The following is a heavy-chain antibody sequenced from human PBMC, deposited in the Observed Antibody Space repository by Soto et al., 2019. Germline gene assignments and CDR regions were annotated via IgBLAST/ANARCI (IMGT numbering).Heavy chain of an antibody. V-gene: IGHV3-30-3*01. Sequence: GGSLRLSXAASEFTFSTYPLHWVRQAPGKGLEWVAVISYDETNKYYADSVKGRFTISRDNSKNTLYLQMNSLRAEDTAVYYCARAYYYDSSGFYRTDFYYYGMDVWGQGTAVTVSS. D-gene: IGHD3-22*01. CDR2: ISYDETNK. CDR3: ARAYYYDSSGFYRTDFYYYGMDV. J-gene: IGHJ6*02. CDR1: EFTFSTYP.